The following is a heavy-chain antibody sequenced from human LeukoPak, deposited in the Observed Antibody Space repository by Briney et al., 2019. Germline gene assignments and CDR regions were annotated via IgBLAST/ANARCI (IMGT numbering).Heavy chain of an antibody. CDR2: IAHHGNNK. V-gene: IGHV3-30*02. Sequence: GGSLRLSCAASGFTFTSYAMSWVRQGPGKGLEWVAYIAHHGNNKYYADSVKGRFTISRDNSKGSLYLQMNSLRADDTAVYYCAKDGSWSCTDWGQGTLVRVSS. CDR1: GFTFTSYA. D-gene: IGHD2-8*02. CDR3: AKDGSWSCTD. J-gene: IGHJ4*02.